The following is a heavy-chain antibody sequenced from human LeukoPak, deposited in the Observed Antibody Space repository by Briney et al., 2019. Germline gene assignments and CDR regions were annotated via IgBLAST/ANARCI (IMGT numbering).Heavy chain of an antibody. J-gene: IGHJ5*02. CDR1: GFTFSSYA. CDR2: ISGSGGST. V-gene: IGHV3-23*01. Sequence: GGSLRLSCAASGFTFSSYAMSWVRQAPGKGLEWVSAISGSGGSTYYADSVKGRFTISRDNSKNTLYLQMNSLRAEGTAVYYCAKARSQFHGPYNWFDPWGQGTLVTVSS. D-gene: IGHD6-13*01. CDR3: AKARSQFHGPYNWFDP.